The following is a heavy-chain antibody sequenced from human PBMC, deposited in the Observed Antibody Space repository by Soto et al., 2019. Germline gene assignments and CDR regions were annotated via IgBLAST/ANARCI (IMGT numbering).Heavy chain of an antibody. V-gene: IGHV1-69*11. Sequence: QVQLVQSGAEVKKPGSSVWVSCKASGGAFRNYAISWVRQAPGKGPELMGTIIPRLGTPIYARKFQGRVTITADEITNTVYMALNSLGAEDSAIYYCARPVTYYDVWSGYPPFDFWGQGTLVTVSS. D-gene: IGHD3-3*01. CDR3: ARPVTYYDVWSGYPPFDF. CDR1: GGAFRNYA. CDR2: IIPRLGTP. J-gene: IGHJ4*02.